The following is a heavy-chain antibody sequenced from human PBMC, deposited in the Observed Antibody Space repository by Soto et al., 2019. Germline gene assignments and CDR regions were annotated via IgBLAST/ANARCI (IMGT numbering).Heavy chain of an antibody. V-gene: IGHV1-24*01. CDR2: FDPEDGET. J-gene: IGHJ4*02. Sequence: VQLLQSGAEVKKPGASVKVSCKVSGHTLTELSMHWVRQAPGRGLEWMGGFDPEDGETIFAQKFQGRVTMTEDTSTDSTYMELTSLRSEDTAVYYCAAGGTRWLHSPFDYRGQGTLVTISS. CDR1: GHTLTELS. CDR3: AAGGTRWLHSPFDY. D-gene: IGHD1-1*01.